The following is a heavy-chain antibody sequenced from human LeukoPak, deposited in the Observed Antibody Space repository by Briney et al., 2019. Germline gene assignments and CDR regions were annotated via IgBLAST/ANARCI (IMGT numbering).Heavy chain of an antibody. CDR2: IDGRRT. Sequence: GGSLRLSCVASGFTFGRYAMSWVRQAPGKGPEWVSAIDGRRTYYKGSVKGRFTISRDNSKNTLYLQMNSLRVEDTAVYYCAREVDGCSVADLWGRGTLVTVSS. V-gene: IGHV3-23*01. CDR3: AREVDGCSVADL. J-gene: IGHJ2*01. D-gene: IGHD5-24*01. CDR1: GFTFGRYA.